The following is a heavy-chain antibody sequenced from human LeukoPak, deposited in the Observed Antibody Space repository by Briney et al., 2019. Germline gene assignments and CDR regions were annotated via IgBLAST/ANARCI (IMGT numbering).Heavy chain of an antibody. Sequence: ASVKVSCKASGGTFSSYAISWVRQAPGQGLEWMGGIIPIFGTANYAQKFQGRVTITADESTSTAYMELSSLRSEDTAVYYSARDSGYDSNWFDPWGQGTLVTVSS. D-gene: IGHD5-12*01. V-gene: IGHV1-69*13. CDR2: IIPIFGTA. J-gene: IGHJ5*02. CDR3: ARDSGYDSNWFDP. CDR1: GGTFSSYA.